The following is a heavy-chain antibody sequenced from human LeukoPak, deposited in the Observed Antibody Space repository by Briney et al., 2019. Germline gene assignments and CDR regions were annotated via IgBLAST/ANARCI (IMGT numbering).Heavy chain of an antibody. CDR3: ARDKNSGECVSNSCYGVWPLDI. J-gene: IGHJ3*02. CDR2: IIPMCEKA. Sequence: ASVKVSCKASGGTFSINAISWVRQAPGQGLEWMGGIIPMCEKAKYTQKFQGRVTIATDESTNTAYMDLSSLRSEDTAVYYCARDKNSGECVSNSCYGVWPLDIWGQGTMVTVSS. CDR1: GGTFSINA. D-gene: IGHD2-2*01. V-gene: IGHV1-69*05.